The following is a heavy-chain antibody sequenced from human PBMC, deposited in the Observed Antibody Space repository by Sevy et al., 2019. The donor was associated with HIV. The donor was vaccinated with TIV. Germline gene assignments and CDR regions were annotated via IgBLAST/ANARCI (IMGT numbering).Heavy chain of an antibody. CDR3: VRDNLGFDY. V-gene: IGHV3-30-3*01. Sequence: GGSLRLSCAASGFTFSSYAMHWVRQAPGKGLEWVAVISYDGSNKYYADSVKGRFTISRDNSEITLHLQMKSLTAEDTAVYYCVRDNLGFDYWGQGTLVTVSS. D-gene: IGHD3-16*01. CDR1: GFTFSSYA. J-gene: IGHJ4*02. CDR2: ISYDGSNK.